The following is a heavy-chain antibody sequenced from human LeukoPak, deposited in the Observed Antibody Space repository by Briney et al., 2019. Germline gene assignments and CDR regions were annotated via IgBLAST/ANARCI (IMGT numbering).Heavy chain of an antibody. V-gene: IGHV3-23*01. CDR2: ISGSGGST. J-gene: IGHJ5*02. D-gene: IGHD1-26*01. CDR3: AKDQYSGSYYWFDP. Sequence: GGSLRLSCAASGFTFSNYAMSWVRQAPGKGLEWVSVISGSGGSTYYADSVKGRFTISRDNSKNTLYLQMNSLRAEDTAVYYCAKDQYSGSYYWFDPWGQGALVTVSS. CDR1: GFTFSNYA.